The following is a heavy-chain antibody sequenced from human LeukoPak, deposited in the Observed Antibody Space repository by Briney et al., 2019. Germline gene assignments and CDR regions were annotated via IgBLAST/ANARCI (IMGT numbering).Heavy chain of an antibody. V-gene: IGHV3-11*04. D-gene: IGHD3-22*01. Sequence: GGSLRLSCAASGFTVSSNYMSWVRQAPGKGLEWVSYISSSGSTTYYADSVKGRFTISRDNAKNSLYLQMNSLRAEDTAVYYCARDPSSYYYDSSGYWDYWGQRTLVTVSS. CDR2: ISSSGSTT. J-gene: IGHJ4*02. CDR3: ARDPSSYYYDSSGYWDY. CDR1: GFTVSSNY.